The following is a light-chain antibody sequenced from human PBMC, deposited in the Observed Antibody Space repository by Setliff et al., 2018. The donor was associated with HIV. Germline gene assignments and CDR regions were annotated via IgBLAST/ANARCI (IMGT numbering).Light chain of an antibody. CDR3: SSYTTSTTPYV. V-gene: IGLV2-8*01. CDR2: EVS. CDR1: STDVGGYDH. Sequence: QSALTQPPSASGSPGQSVTISCTGASTDVGGYDHVSWYQQHPGKPPKVVISEVSQRPSGVPDRFSGSKSGNTAFLTVSGLQAEDEADHYCSSYTTSTTPYVFGAGTK. J-gene: IGLJ1*01.